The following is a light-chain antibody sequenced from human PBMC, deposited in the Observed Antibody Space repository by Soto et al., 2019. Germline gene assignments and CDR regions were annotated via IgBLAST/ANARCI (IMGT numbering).Light chain of an antibody. Sequence: EIVLTQSPGTLSLSPGERATLSCRASQSVNSNYLAWYQQKRGQAPRLLIYDAYNRATGIPPRFSGSGSGTDFTLTISSLEPEDSAVYYCQQRHMWPITFGQGTRLEIK. CDR3: QQRHMWPIT. CDR1: QSVNSNY. CDR2: DAY. V-gene: IGKV3D-20*02. J-gene: IGKJ5*01.